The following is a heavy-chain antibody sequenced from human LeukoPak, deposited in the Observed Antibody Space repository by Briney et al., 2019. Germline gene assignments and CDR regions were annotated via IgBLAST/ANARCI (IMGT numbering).Heavy chain of an antibody. V-gene: IGHV4-4*02. CDR2: IYHSGST. Sequence: SGTLSLTCAVSDGSVSSTNWWSWFRQPPGKGLEWVGEIYHSGSTNYNPSLKSRVTISVDKSKNEISLKLSSVTAADTAVYYCARGSLLKLGDGVQHWGQGTLVTISS. J-gene: IGHJ1*01. CDR1: DGSVSSTNW. CDR3: ARGSLLKLGDGVQH. D-gene: IGHD6-6*01.